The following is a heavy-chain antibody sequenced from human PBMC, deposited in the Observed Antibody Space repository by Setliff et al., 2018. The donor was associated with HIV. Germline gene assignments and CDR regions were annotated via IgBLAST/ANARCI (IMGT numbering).Heavy chain of an antibody. D-gene: IGHD3-10*01. CDR2: INPYSGGT. CDR3: VREVRAAYKGPLWFGQSDPRPDTFDI. CDR1: GYTFTAYY. J-gene: IGHJ3*02. Sequence: ASVKVSCKASGYTFTAYYIHWVRQAPGQGLEWMGWINPYSGGTNYAQNFQGWVTMTRDTSITTAYMEPSRLTSDDTALHFCVREVRAAYKGPLWFGQSDPRPDTFDIWGQGTMVTVSS. V-gene: IGHV1-2*04.